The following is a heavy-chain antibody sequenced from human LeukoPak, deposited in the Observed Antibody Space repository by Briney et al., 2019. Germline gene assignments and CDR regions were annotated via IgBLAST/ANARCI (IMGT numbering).Heavy chain of an antibody. CDR3: AKAHEVLRYFDWIYYYYYGMDV. CDR2: ISGSGGST. V-gene: IGHV3-23*01. CDR1: GFTFSSYA. Sequence: GGSLRLSCAASGFTFSSYAMSWVRQAPGKGLEWVSAISGSGGSTYYADSVKGRFTISRDNSKNTLYLQMNSLRAEDTAVYYCAKAHEVLRYFDWIYYYYYGMDVWGQGTTATVSS. J-gene: IGHJ6*02. D-gene: IGHD3-9*01.